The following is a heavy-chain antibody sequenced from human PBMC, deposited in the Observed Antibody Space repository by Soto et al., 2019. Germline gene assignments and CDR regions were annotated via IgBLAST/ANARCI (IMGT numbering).Heavy chain of an antibody. CDR2: ISGSGGST. Sequence: VGSLRLSCAASGFTFSSYAMSWVRQAPGKGLEWVSAISGSGGSTYYADSVKGRFTISRDDSKNTLYLQMNSLKTEDTAVYYCTTDTAWVTPGYWGQGTLVTVSS. J-gene: IGHJ4*02. V-gene: IGHV3-23*01. CDR1: GFTFSSYA. D-gene: IGHD2-21*02. CDR3: TTDTAWVTPGY.